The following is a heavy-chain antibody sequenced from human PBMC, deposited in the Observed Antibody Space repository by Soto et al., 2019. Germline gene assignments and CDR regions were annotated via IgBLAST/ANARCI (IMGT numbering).Heavy chain of an antibody. CDR3: ARDIVVVPAAINWFDP. J-gene: IGHJ5*02. CDR1: GVTFSSYA. CDR2: IIPIFGTA. D-gene: IGHD2-2*01. V-gene: IGHV1-69*13. Sequence: GASVKVSCKASGVTFSSYAISWVRQAPGQGLEWMGGIIPIFGTANYAQKFQGRVTITADESTSTAYMELSSLRSEDTAVYYCARDIVVVPAAINWFDPWGQGTLVTVSS.